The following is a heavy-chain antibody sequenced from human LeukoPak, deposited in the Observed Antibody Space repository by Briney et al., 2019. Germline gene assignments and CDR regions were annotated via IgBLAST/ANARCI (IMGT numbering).Heavy chain of an antibody. J-gene: IGHJ6*02. Sequence: SETLSLTCAVYGGSFSGYYWTWIRQPPGKGLEWIGEINHSGSTNYNPSLKSRVTISVDTSKNQFSLKLSSVTAADTAVYYCARVHIVVVPAAIRGYYYGMDVWGQGTTVTVSS. CDR3: ARVHIVVVPAAIRGYYYGMDV. D-gene: IGHD2-2*02. CDR2: INHSGST. CDR1: GGSFSGYY. V-gene: IGHV4-34*01.